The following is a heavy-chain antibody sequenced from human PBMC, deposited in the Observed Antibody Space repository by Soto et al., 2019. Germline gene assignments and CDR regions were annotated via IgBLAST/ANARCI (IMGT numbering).Heavy chain of an antibody. D-gene: IGHD3-3*01. CDR3: AAQTIPYCLDF. J-gene: IGHJ6*02. CDR1: GGSISSYY. V-gene: IGHV4-59*12. CDR2: IYYSGST. Sequence: PSETLSLTCTVSGGSISSYYWSWIRQPPGKGLEWIGYIYYSGSTNYNPSLKSRVTISVDTTKNQFSLRLNSLTAADTALYYCAAQTIPYCLDFWGQGTMVTVSS.